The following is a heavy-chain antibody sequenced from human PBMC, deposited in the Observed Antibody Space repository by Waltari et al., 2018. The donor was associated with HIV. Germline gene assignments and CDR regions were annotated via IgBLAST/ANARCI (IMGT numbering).Heavy chain of an antibody. D-gene: IGHD6-13*01. CDR3: ARDGYRAAAGTQPQGYFDY. Sequence: QVQLQESGPGLVKPSGTLSLTCAVSGGSISSSNWWSWVRKPPGKGLEWIGEIYHRGRTNDNPALKSRVTISVDKSKNQFSLKLSAVTAADTAVYYCARDGYRAAAGTQPQGYFDYWGQGTLVTVSS. V-gene: IGHV4-4*02. J-gene: IGHJ4*02. CDR1: GGSISSSNW. CDR2: IYHRGRT.